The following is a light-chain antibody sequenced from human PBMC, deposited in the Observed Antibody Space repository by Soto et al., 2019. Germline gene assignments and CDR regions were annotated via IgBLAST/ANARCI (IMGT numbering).Light chain of an antibody. Sequence: DIQMTQFPSTLSASVGDRVTITCRASQSLGEWLAWYQQKPGKAPKVLIYGGSRLQSGVPSRFSGSGSETEFILTISSLQPDDFATYYCQDYSDNSWTFGQGSKVDIK. CDR3: QDYSDNSWT. V-gene: IGKV1-5*01. CDR1: QSLGEW. J-gene: IGKJ1*01. CDR2: GGS.